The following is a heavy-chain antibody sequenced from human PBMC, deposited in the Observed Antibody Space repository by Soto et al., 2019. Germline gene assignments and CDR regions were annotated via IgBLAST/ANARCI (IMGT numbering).Heavy chain of an antibody. V-gene: IGHV1-46*01. CDR3: ARDLRGTYYYDSSGYRSLAVGH. CDR2: INPSGGST. D-gene: IGHD3-22*01. Sequence: RASVKVSCKASGYTFTSYYMHWVRQAPGQGLEWMGIINPSGGSTSYAQKFQGRVTMTRDTSTSTVYMEPSSLRSEDTAVYYCARDLRGTYYYDSSGYRSLAVGHWGQGTLVTVSS. CDR1: GYTFTSYY. J-gene: IGHJ1*01.